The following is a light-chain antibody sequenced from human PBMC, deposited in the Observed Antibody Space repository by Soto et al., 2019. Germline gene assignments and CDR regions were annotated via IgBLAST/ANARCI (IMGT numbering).Light chain of an antibody. V-gene: IGKV3-15*01. Sequence: EIVMTQSPATLSVSPWESTSVYCRASQSVSSNLAWYQQKPGQAPRLLIYGASTRATGIPARFSGSGSGTEFTLTISSPQSDDFVTYYCQQYNSYPWTFGQGTKVDIK. CDR3: QQYNSYPWT. CDR2: GAS. J-gene: IGKJ1*01. CDR1: QSVSSN.